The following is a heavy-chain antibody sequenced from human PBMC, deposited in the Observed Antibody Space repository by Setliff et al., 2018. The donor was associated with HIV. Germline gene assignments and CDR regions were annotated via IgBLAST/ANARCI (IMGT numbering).Heavy chain of an antibody. V-gene: IGHV4-38-2*01. CDR3: ARAQLRYLANDFYFDL. D-gene: IGHD3-9*01. Sequence: PSETLSPTCAASGYSISSDYYWGWIRQPPGKGLEWIGSIYHSGNTYHNPSLKSRVTISVDASKSQFSLKVSSVTAADAAVYYCARAQLRYLANDFYFDLWGQGTPVTVSS. CDR2: IYHSGNT. CDR1: GYSISSDYY. J-gene: IGHJ4*02.